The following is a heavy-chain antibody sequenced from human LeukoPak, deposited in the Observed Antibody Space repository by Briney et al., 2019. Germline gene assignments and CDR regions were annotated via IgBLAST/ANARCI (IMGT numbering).Heavy chain of an antibody. D-gene: IGHD6-19*01. Sequence: GTSLRLSCATSGFTFTCCGMHWVRQAPGKGLEWVSSISYSGDSTDYADSVKGRLIISRDNSKNTLGLQMNSLRAEDTAIYYCARGTLAGYFLGYWGRGTLVTVSS. V-gene: IGHV3-23*01. CDR1: GFTFTCCG. J-gene: IGHJ4*02. CDR2: ISYSGDST. CDR3: ARGTLAGYFLGY.